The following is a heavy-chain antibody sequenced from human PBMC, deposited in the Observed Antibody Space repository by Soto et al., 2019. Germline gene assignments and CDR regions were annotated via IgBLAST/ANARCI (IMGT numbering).Heavy chain of an antibody. CDR1: GYTFTNYW. CDR3: AASIFYYGMDV. Sequence: GESLKISCKGSGYTFTNYWIGWVRQMPGKGLEWMGIIYPGDSDTKYNPSFQGQVTISADKSITTTYLRWTSLKASDTVIYYCAASIFYYGMDVWGQGTTVTVSS. J-gene: IGHJ6*02. V-gene: IGHV5-51*01. CDR2: IYPGDSDT.